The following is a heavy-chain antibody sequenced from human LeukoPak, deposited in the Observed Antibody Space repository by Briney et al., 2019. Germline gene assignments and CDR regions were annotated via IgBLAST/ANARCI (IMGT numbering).Heavy chain of an antibody. CDR3: ARDSIYCRGTTCLLMDV. Sequence: GGSLRLSCAASGFTFSNYAMSWVRQAPGKGLEWVSAISGNGGNIYYADSVKGRFTISRDNSKNTLYLQVNSLRAEDTAVYYCARDSIYCRGTTCLLMDVWGKGTTVTVSS. D-gene: IGHD1-7*01. CDR2: ISGNGGNI. J-gene: IGHJ6*04. V-gene: IGHV3-23*01. CDR1: GFTFSNYA.